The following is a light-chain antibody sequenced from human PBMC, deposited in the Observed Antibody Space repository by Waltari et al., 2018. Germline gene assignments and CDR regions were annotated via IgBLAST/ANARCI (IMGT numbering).Light chain of an antibody. J-gene: IGLJ2*01. V-gene: IGLV1-47*01. Sequence: QSVLTQPPSASGTPGQSVTISCSGSISKIGTHYVYWYKQLPGPAPKLLIYLTHQRPSGVPDRFASSKSGTSASLAISGLRFEDEADYYCATRDEGPTVVFGGGTKLTVL. CDR1: ISKIGTHY. CDR3: ATRDEGPTVV. CDR2: LTH.